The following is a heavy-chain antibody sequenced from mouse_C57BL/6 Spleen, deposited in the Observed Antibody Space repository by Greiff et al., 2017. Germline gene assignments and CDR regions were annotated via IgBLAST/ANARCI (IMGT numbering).Heavy chain of an antibody. CDR1: GFTFSNYW. Sequence: EVTVEESGGGLVQPGGSMKLSCVASGFTFSNYWMNWVRQSPEKGLEWVAQIRLKSDNYATHYAVSVKGRFTISKDDSKCSVYLQMNTLRAEDTGIYYCTGRGNPDCAMDVWGQGTSVTVSS. J-gene: IGHJ4*01. V-gene: IGHV6-3*01. CDR3: TGRGNPDCAMDV. CDR2: IRLKSDNYAT.